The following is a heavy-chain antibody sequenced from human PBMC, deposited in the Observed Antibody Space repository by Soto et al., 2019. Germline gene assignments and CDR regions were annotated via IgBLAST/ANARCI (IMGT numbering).Heavy chain of an antibody. Sequence: QVQLVQSGAEVKKPGASVKVSCKASGYTFTGYYMHWVRQAPGQGLEGMGWINPNSGGTNYAQKFQGWVTMTRDTSISTAYMELSRLRSDDTAVYYCARDRANWGSGYYYGMDVWGQGTTVTVSS. J-gene: IGHJ6*02. D-gene: IGHD7-27*01. CDR3: ARDRANWGSGYYYGMDV. CDR2: INPNSGGT. CDR1: GYTFTGYY. V-gene: IGHV1-2*04.